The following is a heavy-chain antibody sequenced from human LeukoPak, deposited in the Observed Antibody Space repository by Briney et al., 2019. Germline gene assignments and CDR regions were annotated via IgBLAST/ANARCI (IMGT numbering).Heavy chain of an antibody. Sequence: SQTLSLTCAISGDSVSSNSAAWNWIRQSPSRGLEWLGRTYYRSKWCNDYAVSVKSRITINPDTSKNQFSLQLNSVAPEDTAVYYCVRGIAAAGHYGSWGQGTLVTVSS. J-gene: IGHJ5*02. D-gene: IGHD6-13*01. CDR1: GDSVSSNSAA. V-gene: IGHV6-1*01. CDR2: TYYRSKWCN. CDR3: VRGIAAAGHYGS.